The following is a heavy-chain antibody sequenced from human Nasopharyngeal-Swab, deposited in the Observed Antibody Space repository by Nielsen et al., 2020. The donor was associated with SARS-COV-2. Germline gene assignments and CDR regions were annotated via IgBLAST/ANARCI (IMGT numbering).Heavy chain of an antibody. J-gene: IGHJ4*02. D-gene: IGHD5-18*01. CDR3: ARHTANTED. V-gene: IGHV4-34*01. CDR1: GGSFSGDY. Sequence: AETSLTCAVDGGSFSGDYWSWSRQPPGKGLEGSGEINHSGSTNYNPSPNSRVTRTGDTSKNHFSLKLSSVTAAATAVYYCARHTANTEDWGQGTLVTVSS. CDR2: INHSGST.